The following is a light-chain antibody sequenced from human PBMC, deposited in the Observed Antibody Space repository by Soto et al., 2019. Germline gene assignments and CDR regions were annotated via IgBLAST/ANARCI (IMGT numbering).Light chain of an antibody. CDR2: GAS. V-gene: IGKV3-20*01. CDR1: QSVSSSY. Sequence: LVLTQSPGTLSLSPGERATLSCRARQSVSSSYLAWYQEKPGQAPXLXXYGASSRATGIPDRFSGSGSGTDFTLTISRLEPEDFAVYYGQQYGSSPPITFGQGTRLEIK. J-gene: IGKJ5*01. CDR3: QQYGSSPPIT.